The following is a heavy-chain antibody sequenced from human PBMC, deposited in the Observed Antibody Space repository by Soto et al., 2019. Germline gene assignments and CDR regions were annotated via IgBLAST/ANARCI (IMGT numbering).Heavy chain of an antibody. CDR1: GGSISGINW. CDR3: ARFGGGMDV. J-gene: IGHJ6*02. V-gene: IGHV4-4*02. D-gene: IGHD3-10*01. Sequence: QVQLQESGPGLVKPSGTLSLTCAVSGGSISGINWWYWIRQPPGKGLEWIGEIYHSGSTNYNPSLKSRLTISVDKSRNQLSLKLSSVTDADTAVYYCARFGGGMDVWGQGTTVTVSS. CDR2: IYHSGST.